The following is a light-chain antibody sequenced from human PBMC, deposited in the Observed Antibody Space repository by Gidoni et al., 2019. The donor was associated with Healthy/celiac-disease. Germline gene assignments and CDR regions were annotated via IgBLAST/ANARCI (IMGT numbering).Light chain of an antibody. V-gene: IGLV3-19*01. J-gene: IGLJ2*01. CDR1: SLRSYY. CDR2: GKN. CDR3: NSRDSSGNQVV. Sequence: SSELTQDPAVSVALGPTVRITCQGDSLRSYYASWYQQKPGQAPVLVIYGKNNRPSGIPGRFSGSSSRNTASLTITGAQAEDEADYYCNSRDSSGNQVVFGGGTKLTVL.